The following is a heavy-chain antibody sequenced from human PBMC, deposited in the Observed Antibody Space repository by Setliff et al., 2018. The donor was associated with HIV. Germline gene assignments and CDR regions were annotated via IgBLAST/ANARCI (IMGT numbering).Heavy chain of an antibody. CDR1: GGSISSYY. J-gene: IGHJ5*01. CDR3: ASGSGWYGAAQFDS. CDR2: IYTSGST. Sequence: PSETLSLTCTVSGGSISSYYWSWIRQPPGKGLEWIGYIYTSGSTNYNPSLKSRVTISLDTSKNQFSLKLSSLTAADTAVYYCASGSGWYGAAQFDSWGQGTLVTVSS. D-gene: IGHD6-19*01. V-gene: IGHV4-4*09.